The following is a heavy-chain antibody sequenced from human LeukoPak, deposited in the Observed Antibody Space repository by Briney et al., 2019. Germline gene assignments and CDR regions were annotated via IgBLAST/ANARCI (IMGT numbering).Heavy chain of an antibody. D-gene: IGHD5-12*01. Sequence: SQTLSVTCAISGDSVSRNTAGWNWIRQSPSRGLEWLGRTYYRSKWYNDYAVSVKSRITINPDTSKNQFSLQLNSVTPEDTAVYYCARGYSGYGPRPPFDYWGQGTLVTVSS. J-gene: IGHJ4*02. V-gene: IGHV6-1*01. CDR3: ARGYSGYGPRPPFDY. CDR2: TYYRSKWYN. CDR1: GDSVSRNTAG.